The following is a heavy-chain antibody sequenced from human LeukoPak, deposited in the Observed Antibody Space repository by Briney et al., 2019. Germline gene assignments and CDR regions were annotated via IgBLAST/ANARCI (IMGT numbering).Heavy chain of an antibody. CDR2: IYSGGST. Sequence: SGGSLRLSCAASGFTVSSNYMSWVRQAPGKGLEWVSVIYSGGSTYYADSVKGRFTISRHNSKSTLYLQMNSLRAEDTAVYYCARDSGYSGYSDYWGQGTLVTVSS. CDR3: ARDSGYSGYSDY. J-gene: IGHJ4*02. D-gene: IGHD5-12*01. V-gene: IGHV3-53*01. CDR1: GFTVSSNY.